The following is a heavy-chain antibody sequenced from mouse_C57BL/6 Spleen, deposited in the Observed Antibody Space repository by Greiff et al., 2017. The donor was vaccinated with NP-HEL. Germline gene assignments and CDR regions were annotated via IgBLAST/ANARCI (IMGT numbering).Heavy chain of an antibody. V-gene: IGHV5-4*01. CDR2: ISDGGSYT. J-gene: IGHJ2*01. CDR1: GFTFSSYA. Sequence: DVQLVESGGGLVKPGGSLKLSCAASGFTFSSYAMSWVRQTPEKRLEWVATISDGGSYTYYPDNVKGRFTISRDNAKNNLYLQMGHLKSEDTAMYYCARVWDGYWGQGTTLTVSS. CDR3: ARVWDGY. D-gene: IGHD4-1*01.